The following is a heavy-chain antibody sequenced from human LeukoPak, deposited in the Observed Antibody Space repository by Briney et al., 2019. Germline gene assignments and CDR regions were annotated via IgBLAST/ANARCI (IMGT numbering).Heavy chain of an antibody. CDR3: SRAGPYSSNWYTRFDP. Sequence: SETLSLTCTVSGGSISSSSFHWGWIRQPPGKGLECIGSIYYTGSIYYNPSLKSRVTISVDTSKNQFSLKLSSVTAADTAVYYCSRAGPYSSNWYTRFDPWGQGTLVTVSS. V-gene: IGHV4-39*07. J-gene: IGHJ5*02. D-gene: IGHD6-13*01. CDR1: GGSISSSSFH. CDR2: IYYTGSI.